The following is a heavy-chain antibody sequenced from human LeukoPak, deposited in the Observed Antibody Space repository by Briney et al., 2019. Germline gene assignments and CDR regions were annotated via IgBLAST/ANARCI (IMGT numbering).Heavy chain of an antibody. CDR1: GYSFTNYW. V-gene: IGHV5-51*01. CDR3: ARRGWGFGEPKRDHDTSDI. Sequence: KYGESLKISCKGSGYSFTNYWIAWVRQMPGQGLEWMAIIYPGDSDARYSPSFQGQVTISVDKSISTTYLRWSSLKASDTAMYYCARRGWGFGEPKRDHDTSDIRGQGTMVTVSS. CDR2: IYPGDSDA. D-gene: IGHD3-10*01. J-gene: IGHJ3*02.